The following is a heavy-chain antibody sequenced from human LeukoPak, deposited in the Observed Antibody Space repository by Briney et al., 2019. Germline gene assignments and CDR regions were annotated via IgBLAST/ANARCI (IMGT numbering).Heavy chain of an antibody. CDR2: IYSTGST. J-gene: IGHJ3*02. Sequence: ASETLSLTCTVSGGSITSYYWSWIRQPPGKGLEWIGYIYSTGSTNYNPSLRSRVTISVDTSKNQFSLKLTSVTAADTAVYYCATHYDSSGYYLLPFDIWGQGTMVTVSS. CDR3: ATHYDSSGYYLLPFDI. D-gene: IGHD3-22*01. V-gene: IGHV4-59*01. CDR1: GGSITSYY.